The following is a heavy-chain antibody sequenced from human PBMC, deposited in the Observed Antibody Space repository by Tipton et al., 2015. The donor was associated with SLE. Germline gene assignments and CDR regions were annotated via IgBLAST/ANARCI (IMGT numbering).Heavy chain of an antibody. V-gene: IGHV4-59*01. J-gene: IGHJ4*02. CDR2: VYDIDFT. Sequence: GLVKPSETLSLTCTVSGGSISTYYWSWIRQPPGKGLEWIGNVYDIDFTNYNPSLQSRVTISLDTSKNQFSLNLSSVTAADTAVYYCARGGIYHDYSGNFDYWGQGTLVSASS. D-gene: IGHD3-22*01. CDR3: ARGGIYHDYSGNFDY. CDR1: GGSISTYY.